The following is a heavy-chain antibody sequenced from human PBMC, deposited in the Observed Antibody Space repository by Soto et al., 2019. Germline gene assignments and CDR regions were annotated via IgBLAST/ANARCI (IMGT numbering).Heavy chain of an antibody. CDR2: IKQDGSER. CDR1: GFTFRNYW. J-gene: IGHJ4*02. V-gene: IGHV3-7*01. Sequence: EEQLVESGGGLVQPGGSLRLSCAGSGFTFRNYWMGWVRQAPGKRLEWVANIKQDGSERSYAVSVKGRFTISRDNAKNSLYLQRSSLGADDTAVYYCVRENYFGYWFQGILVIVSS. CDR3: VRENYFGY.